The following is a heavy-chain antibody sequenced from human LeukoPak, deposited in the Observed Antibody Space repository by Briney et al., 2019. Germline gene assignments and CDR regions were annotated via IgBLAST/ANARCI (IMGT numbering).Heavy chain of an antibody. J-gene: IGHJ4*02. CDR1: GYSISSGYY. V-gene: IGHV4-38-2*01. Sequence: SETPSLTCAVSGYSISSGYYWGWIRQPPGKGLEWIGSIYHSGSTYYNPSLKSRVTISVDTSKNQFSLKLSSVTAADTAVYYCARGLFFDYWGQGTLVTVSS. CDR3: ARGLFFDY. CDR2: IYHSGST.